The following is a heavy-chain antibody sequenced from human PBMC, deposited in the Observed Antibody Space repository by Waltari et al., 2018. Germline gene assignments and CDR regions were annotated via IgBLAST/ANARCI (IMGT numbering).Heavy chain of an antibody. Sequence: QVQLQESGPGLVKPSETLSLTCTVSGGSISSYYWSWIRQPPGKGLEWIGYIYYSGSTNCHPSLKRRVTISVDTSKNQFSLKLSSVTAADTAVYYFARETGFWSGGYAFDFWGQGSMVPVSS. CDR1: GGSISSYY. CDR2: IYYSGST. J-gene: IGHJ3*01. CDR3: ARETGFWSGGYAFDF. V-gene: IGHV4-59*01. D-gene: IGHD3-3*01.